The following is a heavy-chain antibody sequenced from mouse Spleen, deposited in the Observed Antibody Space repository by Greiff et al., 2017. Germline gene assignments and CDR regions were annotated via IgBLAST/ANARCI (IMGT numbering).Heavy chain of an antibody. V-gene: IGHV2-4-1*01. Sequence: QVQLQQSGPGLVAPSQSLSITCTVSGFSLTNYAVHWVRQSPGKGLEWLGVIWSDGSTDYNAAFISRLSISKDNSKSQVFFKMNSLQADDTAIYYCARNFYYDYQAWFAYWGQGTLVTVSA. D-gene: IGHD2-4*01. CDR1: GFSLTNYA. J-gene: IGHJ3*01. CDR3: ARNFYYDYQAWFAY. CDR2: IWSDGST.